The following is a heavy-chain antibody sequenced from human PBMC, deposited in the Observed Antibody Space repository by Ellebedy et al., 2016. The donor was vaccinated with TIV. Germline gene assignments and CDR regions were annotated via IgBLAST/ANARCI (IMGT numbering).Heavy chain of an antibody. V-gene: IGHV3-74*01. D-gene: IGHD6-19*01. Sequence: GESLKISXAASGFSFSSYWMYWVRQAPGKGLVWVSRIKDDGSSTTYADSVRGRFTISRDNSKNTLYLQMNSLRAEDTAVYYCAKERYSSGWTGWFDPWGQGTLVTVSS. CDR1: GFSFSSYW. J-gene: IGHJ5*02. CDR2: IKDDGSST. CDR3: AKERYSSGWTGWFDP.